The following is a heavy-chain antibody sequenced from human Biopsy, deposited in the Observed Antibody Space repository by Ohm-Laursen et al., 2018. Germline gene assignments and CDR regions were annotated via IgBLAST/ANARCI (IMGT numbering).Heavy chain of an antibody. J-gene: IGHJ5*02. CDR3: ARDYDTSGYYYVS. Sequence: SDTLSLICIVSGGSISNNNYYWGWIRQPPGKGLEWIGSIFYRGSTHYKPSLKSRVNISVDTSKNQFSLKLNSVTAADTAVYYCARDYDTSGYYYVSWGQGTLVTVSS. CDR1: GGSISNNNYY. D-gene: IGHD3-22*01. V-gene: IGHV4-39*01. CDR2: IFYRGST.